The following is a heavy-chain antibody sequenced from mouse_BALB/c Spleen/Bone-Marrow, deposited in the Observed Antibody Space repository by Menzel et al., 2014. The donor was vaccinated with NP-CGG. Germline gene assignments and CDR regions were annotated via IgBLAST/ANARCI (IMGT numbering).Heavy chain of an antibody. V-gene: IGHV2-9*02. J-gene: IGHJ4*01. CDR3: ARPYYYGSYYAMDY. D-gene: IGHD1-1*01. CDR2: IWAGGST. Sequence: VHLVESGPGLVAPSQSLSITCTVSGFSLSSYGVHWVRQPPGKGLEWLGVIWAGGSTNYNSALMSRLSISKVNSKSQVFLKMNSLQTDDTAMYYCARPYYYGSYYAMDYWGQGTSVTVSS. CDR1: GFSLSSYG.